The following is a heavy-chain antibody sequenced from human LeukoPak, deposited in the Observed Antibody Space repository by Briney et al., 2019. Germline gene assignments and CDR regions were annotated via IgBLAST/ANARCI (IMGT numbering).Heavy chain of an antibody. Sequence: SVKVSCKASGGTFSSYAISWVRQAPGQGLEWMGGIIPIFGTANYAQKFQGRVTITADESTSTAYMELSSLRSEDTAVYYCARGENTYYDFWSGYFPPAEYFQHWGQGTLVTVSS. V-gene: IGHV1-69*13. D-gene: IGHD3-3*01. J-gene: IGHJ1*01. CDR3: ARGENTYYDFWSGYFPPAEYFQH. CDR2: IIPIFGTA. CDR1: GGTFSSYA.